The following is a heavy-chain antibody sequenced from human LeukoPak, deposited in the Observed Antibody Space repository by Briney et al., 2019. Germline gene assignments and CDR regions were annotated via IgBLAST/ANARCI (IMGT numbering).Heavy chain of an antibody. CDR3: ARDLTTEHRNWLDP. Sequence: SVKVSCKASGGTFRTYAISCVRQAPGQGLEWMGRLIPVFGAATYARKFQGRVTITTDKSADTAYMEMSSLRSEDTAVYYCARDLTTEHRNWLDPLGQGTLVTVSS. J-gene: IGHJ5*02. CDR2: LIPVFGAA. V-gene: IGHV1-69*05. D-gene: IGHD4-17*01. CDR1: GGTFRTYA.